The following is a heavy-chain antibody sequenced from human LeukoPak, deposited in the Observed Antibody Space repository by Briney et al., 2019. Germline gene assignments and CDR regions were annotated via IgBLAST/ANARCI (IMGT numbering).Heavy chain of an antibody. CDR1: GFTFSSYS. D-gene: IGHD6-6*01. J-gene: IGHJ4*02. Sequence: PGGSLRLSCAASGFTFSSYSMNWVRQAPGKGLEWVSSISSSSSYIYYADSVKGRFTISRDNAKNSLYLQMNSLRAEDTAVYHCARPFFYAGHQLVDSSSSQFDYWGQGTLVTVSS. V-gene: IGHV3-21*01. CDR3: ARPFFYAGHQLVDSSSSQFDY. CDR2: ISSSSSYI.